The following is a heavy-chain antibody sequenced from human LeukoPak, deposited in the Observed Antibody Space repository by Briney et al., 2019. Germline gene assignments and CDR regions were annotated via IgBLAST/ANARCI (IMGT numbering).Heavy chain of an antibody. CDR1: GCIFTSYW. J-gene: IGHJ5*02. Sequence: VASLQISFKCSGCIFTSYWIGRVRPLPGKGLEWMGIIYPGDSDTRYSPSFQGQVTISADKSISTAYLQWSSLKASDTAMYYCARRPTYDSSGYYPNWFDPWGQGTLVTVSS. V-gene: IGHV5-51*01. CDR2: IYPGDSDT. CDR3: ARRPTYDSSGYYPNWFDP. D-gene: IGHD3-22*01.